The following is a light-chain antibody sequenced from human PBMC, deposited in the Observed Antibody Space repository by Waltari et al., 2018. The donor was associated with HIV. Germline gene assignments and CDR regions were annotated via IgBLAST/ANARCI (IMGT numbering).Light chain of an antibody. CDR2: DVS. V-gene: IGLV2-11*01. J-gene: IGLJ2*01. Sequence: QSALTQPRSVSGSPGQSVTISCTGTSSDVGGYDYVSWYQQHPGEAPKLIIYDVSKRPSVVPDRFAGSKSGNTASLTISGLQAEDEADYYCCSYAGSDTFVLFGGGTKVTVL. CDR3: CSYAGSDTFVL. CDR1: SSDVGGYDY.